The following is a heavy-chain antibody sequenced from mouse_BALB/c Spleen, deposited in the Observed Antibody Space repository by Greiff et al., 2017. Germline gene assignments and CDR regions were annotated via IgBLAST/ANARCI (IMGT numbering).Heavy chain of an antibody. CDR1: GFTFSSYA. CDR3: ARRPDGYYAMDY. V-gene: IGHV5-9-3*01. J-gene: IGHJ4*01. CDR2: ISSGGSYT. D-gene: IGHD2-3*01. Sequence: EVKLMESGGGLVKPGGSLKLSCAASGFTFSSYAMSWVRQTPEKRLEWVATISSGGSYTYYPDSVKGRFTISRDNAKNTLYLQMSSLRSEDTAMYYCARRPDGYYAMDYWGQGTSVTVSS.